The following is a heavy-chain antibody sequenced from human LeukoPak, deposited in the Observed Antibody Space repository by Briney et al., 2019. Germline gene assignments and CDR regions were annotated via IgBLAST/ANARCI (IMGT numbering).Heavy chain of an antibody. Sequence: GGSLRLSCAASGFTFSSYWMSWVRQTPGKGLEWVANIKQDGSEKYYVDSVKGRFTISRDNAKKSLYLQMNSLRAEDTAVYYCARDWALTSDYGIGVWGQGTTVNGSS. CDR2: IKQDGSEK. V-gene: IGHV3-7*04. CDR1: GFTFSSYW. J-gene: IGHJ6*02. D-gene: IGHD3-3*01. CDR3: ARDWALTSDYGIGV.